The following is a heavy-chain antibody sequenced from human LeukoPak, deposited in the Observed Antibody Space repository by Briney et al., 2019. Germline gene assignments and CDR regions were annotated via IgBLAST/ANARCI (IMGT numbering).Heavy chain of an antibody. J-gene: IGHJ5*02. CDR1: GCTFSSYS. D-gene: IGHD2-15*01. Sequence: GESLRLSCAASGCTFSSYSMNWVRQRPGKGLEWESSISSSSSFIYYADSVKGRFTISRDNAKNSLYLQMNSLSAEDTAVYYCAREVVAAIYWFDPWGQGTLVTVSS. V-gene: IGHV3-21*01. CDR3: AREVVAAIYWFDP. CDR2: ISSSSSFI.